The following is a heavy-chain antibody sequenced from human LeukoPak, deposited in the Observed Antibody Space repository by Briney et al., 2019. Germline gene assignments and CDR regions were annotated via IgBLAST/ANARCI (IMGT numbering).Heavy chain of an antibody. J-gene: IGHJ2*01. CDR1: GYRFTSYW. V-gene: IGHV5-51*01. CDR2: IYPGDSNT. Sequence: GESLKISCQGSGYRFTSYWIGWVRQVPGQGLEWLGIIYPGDSNTRYSPSLQGQVTISAGDSINTAYLQWRSLTASDTAIYYCARRKDWYFDLWGPGTLVTVSS. CDR3: ARRKDWYFDL. D-gene: IGHD1-14*01.